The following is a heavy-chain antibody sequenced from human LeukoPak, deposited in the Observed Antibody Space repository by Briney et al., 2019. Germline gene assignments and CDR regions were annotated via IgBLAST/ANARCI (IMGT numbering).Heavy chain of an antibody. Sequence: SETLSLTCTVSGGSISSGSYYWSWIRQPAGKGLEWIGRIYTSGSTNYNPSLKSRVTISVDTSKNQFSLKLSSVTAADTAVYYCTRVSRGSYYGRIDYWGQGTLVTVSS. V-gene: IGHV4-61*02. CDR1: GGSISSGSYY. CDR2: IYTSGST. J-gene: IGHJ4*02. D-gene: IGHD1-26*01. CDR3: TRVSRGSYYGRIDY.